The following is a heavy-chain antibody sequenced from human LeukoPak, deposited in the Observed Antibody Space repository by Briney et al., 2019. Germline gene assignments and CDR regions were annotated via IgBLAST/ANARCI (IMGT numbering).Heavy chain of an antibody. CDR1: GGSISSSSYY. D-gene: IGHD5-18*01. CDR2: IYYSGST. CDR3: ARNRYPNIQLWLKSPTGGYFDY. Sequence: TSETLSLTCTVSGGSISSSSYYWGWIRQPPGKGLEWIGSIYYSGSTYYNPSLKSRVTISVDTSKNQFSLKLSSVTAADTAVYYCARNRYPNIQLWLKSPTGGYFDYWGQGTLVTVSS. J-gene: IGHJ4*02. V-gene: IGHV4-39*01.